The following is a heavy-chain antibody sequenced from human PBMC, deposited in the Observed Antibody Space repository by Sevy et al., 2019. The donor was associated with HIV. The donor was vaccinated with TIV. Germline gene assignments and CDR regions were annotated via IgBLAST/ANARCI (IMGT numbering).Heavy chain of an antibody. CDR1: GGTFSSYA. Sequence: ASVKVSCKASGGTFSSYAISWVRQAPGQGLEWMGGIIPIFGTANYAQKFQGRVTITADESTSTAYMERSSLRSEDTAVYYCARGHYCSSTSCSRGTYYYGMDVWGQGTTVTVSS. J-gene: IGHJ6*02. D-gene: IGHD2-2*01. CDR2: IIPIFGTA. CDR3: ARGHYCSSTSCSRGTYYYGMDV. V-gene: IGHV1-69*13.